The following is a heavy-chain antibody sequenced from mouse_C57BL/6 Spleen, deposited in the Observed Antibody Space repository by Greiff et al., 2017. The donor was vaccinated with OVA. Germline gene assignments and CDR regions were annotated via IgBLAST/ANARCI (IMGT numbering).Heavy chain of an antibody. CDR1: GVGFSSYW. D-gene: IGHD2-3*01. V-gene: IGHV4-1*01. Sequence: AASGVGFSSYWTCWVRRAPGQGLEWIGEIHPDSSTIHYAPSLTDKVIISRDNAKHTLKLQMSKVRSEDTALYYCARRDGCCYAKDYWGQGTTVTVSS. CDR3: ARRDGCCYAKDY. CDR2: IHPDSSTI. J-gene: IGHJ4*01.